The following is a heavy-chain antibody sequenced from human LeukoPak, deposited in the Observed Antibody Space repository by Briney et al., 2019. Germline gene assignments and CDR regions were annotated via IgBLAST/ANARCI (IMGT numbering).Heavy chain of an antibody. CDR2: ISGSGGST. CDR1: GFTFSSDA. D-gene: IGHD1-1*01. CDR3: AKGHWPFYYYYGMDV. J-gene: IGHJ6*02. V-gene: IGHV3-23*01. Sequence: GGSLRLSCAASGFTFSSDAMSWVRQAPGKGLEWVSAISGSGGSTYYADSVKGRFTISRDNSKNTLYLQMNSLRAEDTAVYYCAKGHWPFYYYYGMDVWGQGTTVTVSS.